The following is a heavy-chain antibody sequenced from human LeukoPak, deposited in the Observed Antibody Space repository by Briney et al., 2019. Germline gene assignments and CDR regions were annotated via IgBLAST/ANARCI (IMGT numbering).Heavy chain of an antibody. Sequence: GGSLRLSCVASGFTFGTSWMHWVRHAPGKGLVWVSHINSDGSTTEYADSVKGRFSISRDNSMNTLYLQMNSLRPEDTAVYYCAKQGLVPATAGDWGQGTLVTVSS. J-gene: IGHJ4*02. CDR2: INSDGSTT. CDR1: GFTFGTSW. V-gene: IGHV3-74*01. CDR3: AKQGLVPATAGD. D-gene: IGHD2-2*01.